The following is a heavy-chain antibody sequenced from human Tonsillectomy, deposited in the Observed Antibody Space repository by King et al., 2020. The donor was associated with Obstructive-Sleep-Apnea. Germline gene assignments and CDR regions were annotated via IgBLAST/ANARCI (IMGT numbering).Heavy chain of an antibody. D-gene: IGHD2-15*01. V-gene: IGHV4-59*12. Sequence: QLQESGPGLVKPSETLSLTCTVSGGSISSYYWSWIRQPPGKGLEWIGYIYYSGSTNYNPSLKSRVTISRDNSKNTLYLQMNSLRAEDTAVYYCAKDQVAATLFPNFDYWGQGTLVTVSS. J-gene: IGHJ4*02. CDR3: AKDQVAATLFPNFDY. CDR2: IYYSGST. CDR1: GGSISSYY.